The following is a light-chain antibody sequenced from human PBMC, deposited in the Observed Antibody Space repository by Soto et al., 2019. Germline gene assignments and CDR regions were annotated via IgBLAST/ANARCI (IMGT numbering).Light chain of an antibody. J-gene: IGLJ3*02. Sequence: QTVVTQEPSLTVSPGGTVTLTCASSTGAVTSGNYPSWFQQKPGQPPTTLIYTTNSKHSWTPARFSGSLLGGKAALTLSGAQPEDEVDYYCLVYYGGAQLVFGGGTKLTVL. CDR3: LVYYGGAQLV. CDR1: TGAVTSGNY. V-gene: IGLV7-43*01. CDR2: TTN.